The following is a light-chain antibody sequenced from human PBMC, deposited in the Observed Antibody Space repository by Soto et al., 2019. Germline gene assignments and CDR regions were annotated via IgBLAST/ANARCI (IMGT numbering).Light chain of an antibody. Sequence: QSVLTQPASGSGSPGQSITISCTRTSSDVGGYNYVSWYQQHPGKAPKLMIYDVSNRPSGVSNRFSGSKSGNTASLTISGLQAEDEADYYCSSYTSSSTPYVFGTGTKVTVL. J-gene: IGLJ1*01. CDR2: DVS. V-gene: IGLV2-14*01. CDR1: SSDVGGYNY. CDR3: SSYTSSSTPYV.